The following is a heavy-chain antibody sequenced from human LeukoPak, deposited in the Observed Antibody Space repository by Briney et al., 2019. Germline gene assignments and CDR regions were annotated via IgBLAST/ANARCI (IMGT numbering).Heavy chain of an antibody. J-gene: IGHJ5*02. CDR3: ARESPDFWSGYYKGWFDP. V-gene: IGHV4-59*01. CDR2: IYYSGST. CDR1: GGSISSYY. Sequence: PSETLSLTCTVSGGSISSYYWSWIRQSPGKGLEWIGYIYYSGSTNYNPSLKSRVTISVDTSKNQFSLKLSSVTAADTAVYYCARESPDFWSGYYKGWFDPWAREPWSPSPQ. D-gene: IGHD3-3*01.